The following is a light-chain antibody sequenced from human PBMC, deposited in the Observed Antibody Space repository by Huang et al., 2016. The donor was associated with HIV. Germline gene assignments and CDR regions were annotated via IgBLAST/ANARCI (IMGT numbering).Light chain of an antibody. CDR2: GAS. V-gene: IGKV3-20*01. CDR1: QSVSSSD. J-gene: IGKJ1*01. CDR3: QQYGSSRT. Sequence: EIVLTQSPGTLSLSPGERATLSCRASQSVSSSDLAWYQQKPGQAPRLLIDGASSRATGIPDRFSGSGSGTDFTLTISRLESEDFAVYYCQQYGSSRTFGQGTKVEIK.